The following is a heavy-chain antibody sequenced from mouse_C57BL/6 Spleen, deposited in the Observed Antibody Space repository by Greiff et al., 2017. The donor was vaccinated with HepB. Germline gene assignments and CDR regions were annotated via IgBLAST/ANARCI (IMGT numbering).Heavy chain of an antibody. V-gene: IGHV1-69*01. D-gene: IGHD1-1*01. CDR1: GYTFTSYW. CDR3: ARRPGSSYDY. Sequence: QVQLQQPGAELVMPGASVKLSCKASGYTFTSYWMHWVKQRPGQGLEWIGEIDPSDSYTNYNQKLKGKSTLTVDKSSSTAYMQLSSLTSEDSAVYYCARRPGSSYDYRGQGTTLTVSS. J-gene: IGHJ2*01. CDR2: IDPSDSYT.